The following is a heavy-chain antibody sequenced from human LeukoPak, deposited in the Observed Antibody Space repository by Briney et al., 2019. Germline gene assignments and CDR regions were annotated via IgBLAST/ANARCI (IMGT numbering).Heavy chain of an antibody. CDR1: GGSFRGYY. CDR2: INHSGST. CDR3: ARRFGRKFGERFYYYHYMDV. Sequence: SETLSLTCAVYGGSFRGYYWSWIRQPPGKGLEWIGEINHSGSTNYNPSLKSRVTISVDTSKNQFSLKLRSVTAADTAVYYCARRFGRKFGERFYYYHYMDVWGKGTTVTISS. D-gene: IGHD3-10*01. V-gene: IGHV4-34*01. J-gene: IGHJ6*03.